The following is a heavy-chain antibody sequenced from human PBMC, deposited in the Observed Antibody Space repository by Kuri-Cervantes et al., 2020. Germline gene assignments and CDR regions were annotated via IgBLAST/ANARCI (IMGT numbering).Heavy chain of an antibody. V-gene: IGHV3-33*06. Sequence: GESLKISCAASGFTFSSYGMHWVRQAPGKGLEWVAVIWYDGSNKYYADSVKGRFTISRDNSKNTLYLQMNSLRAEDTAVYYCAKQKNWGLDYWGQGTLVTVSS. D-gene: IGHD7-27*01. CDR3: AKQKNWGLDY. CDR2: IWYDGSNK. J-gene: IGHJ4*02. CDR1: GFTFSSYG.